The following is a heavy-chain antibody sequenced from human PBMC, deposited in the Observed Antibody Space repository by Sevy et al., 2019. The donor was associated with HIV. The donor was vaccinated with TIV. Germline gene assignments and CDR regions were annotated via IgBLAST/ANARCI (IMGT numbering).Heavy chain of an antibody. Sequence: GGSLRLSCAASGFTFSNNDMHWVRQTPGKGLEWVALIRSRGDNQYYADSVKGRFTVSRDNSKNTLYLLMNSLRGEDTAVYYCSRESIDYNIPFEYWGQGTLVTVSS. J-gene: IGHJ4*02. D-gene: IGHD1-20*01. CDR1: GFTFSNND. CDR3: SRESIDYNIPFEY. CDR2: IRSRGDNQ. V-gene: IGHV3-30*02.